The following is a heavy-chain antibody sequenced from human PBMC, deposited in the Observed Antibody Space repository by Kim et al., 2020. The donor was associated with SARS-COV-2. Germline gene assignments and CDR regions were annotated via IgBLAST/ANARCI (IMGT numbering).Heavy chain of an antibody. V-gene: IGHV4-31*02. CDR2: ST. CDR3: ARDGPGYVDY. Sequence: STYYNPSLKSRVTISVDTSKNQFSLKLSSVTAADTAVYYCARDGPGYVDYWGQGTLVTVSS. J-gene: IGHJ4*02.